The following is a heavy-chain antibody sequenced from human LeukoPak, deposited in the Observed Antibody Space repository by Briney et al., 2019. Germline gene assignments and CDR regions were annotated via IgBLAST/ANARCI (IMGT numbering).Heavy chain of an antibody. CDR3: ARRIVVVPADYYYYGMDV. CDR1: GGSISSSNW. D-gene: IGHD2-2*01. CDR2: IYHSGST. J-gene: IGHJ6*04. Sequence: SETLSLTCAVSGGSISSSNWWSWVRQPPGKGLEWIGEIYHSGSTNYNPSLKSRVTISVDKSKNQFSLKLRSVTAADTAVYYCARRIVVVPADYYYYGMDVWGKGTTVTVSS. V-gene: IGHV4-4*02.